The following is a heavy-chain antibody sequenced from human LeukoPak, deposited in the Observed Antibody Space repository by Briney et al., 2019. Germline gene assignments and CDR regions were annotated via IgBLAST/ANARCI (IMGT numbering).Heavy chain of an antibody. CDR1: GFTFSGYW. CDR2: INSDGIST. CDR3: ARLPTFYYDSSGYHYDY. V-gene: IGHV3-74*01. Sequence: GGSLRLSCAASGFTFSGYWMHWVRQAPGKGLVWVSRINSDGISTSYADSVKGRFTISKDKSKNTLYLQMDNLRAEDTGVYFCARLPTFYYDSSGYHYDYWGQGTLVTVSS. J-gene: IGHJ4*02. D-gene: IGHD3-22*01.